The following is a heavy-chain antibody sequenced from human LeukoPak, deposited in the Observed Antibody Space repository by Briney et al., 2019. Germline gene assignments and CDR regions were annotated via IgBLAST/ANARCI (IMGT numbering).Heavy chain of an antibody. J-gene: IGHJ5*02. V-gene: IGHV1-8*01. CDR3: ARRARRIVWVGWFDP. CDR2: MNPNSGNT. CDR1: GYTFTSYD. Sequence: GASVKVSCKASGYTFTSYDINWVRQAPGQGLEWMGWMNPNSGNTGYAQKFQGRVTMTRNTSISTAYMELSSLRSEDTAVYYCARRARRIVWVGWFDPWGQGTLVTVSS. D-gene: IGHD3-16*01.